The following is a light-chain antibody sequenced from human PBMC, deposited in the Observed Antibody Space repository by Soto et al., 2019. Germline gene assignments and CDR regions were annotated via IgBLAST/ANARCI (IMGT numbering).Light chain of an antibody. V-gene: IGKV3-15*01. CDR1: QSVSSN. J-gene: IGKJ4*01. CDR2: VAS. CDR3: QQYNGWPLT. Sequence: EIVMTQSPATLSVSPGERATLSCRASQSVSSNFAWYQQKPGQTPKLLIYVASTWATGIPARFSGSGSGTEFTLTISSLQSEDFAVYYCQQYNGWPLTFGGGTKVEFK.